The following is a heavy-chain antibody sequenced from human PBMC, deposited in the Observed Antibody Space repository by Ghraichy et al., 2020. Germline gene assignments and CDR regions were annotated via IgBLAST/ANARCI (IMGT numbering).Heavy chain of an antibody. CDR1: GVSIASNGFTGTNAFY. V-gene: IGHV4-39*01. D-gene: IGHD1-7*01. Sequence: SETLSLTCSVSGVSIASNGFTGTNAFYWAWVRQPPGKGLQWIGNVFYDRTTYSEPSLESRVTISVDTSQNQFSLRLMSVTAADTAVYYCARHRPSLDWNFDSYFYGMDVWGQGTTVTVSS. CDR3: ARHRPSLDWNFDSYFYGMDV. CDR2: VFYDRTT. J-gene: IGHJ6*02.